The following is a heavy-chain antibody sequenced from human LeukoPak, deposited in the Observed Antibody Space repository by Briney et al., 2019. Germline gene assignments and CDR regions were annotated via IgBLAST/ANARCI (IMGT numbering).Heavy chain of an antibody. J-gene: IGHJ4*02. Sequence: GGSLRLSCAASGFTFSNYWMSWVRQAPGKGLEWVSAISGSGGSTYYADSVKGRFTISRDKSKNTLYLQMNSLRAEDTAVYYCARAKRGSTVTTLYYFDYWGQGTLVTVSS. D-gene: IGHD4-17*01. V-gene: IGHV3-23*01. CDR1: GFTFSNYW. CDR2: ISGSGGST. CDR3: ARAKRGSTVTTLYYFDY.